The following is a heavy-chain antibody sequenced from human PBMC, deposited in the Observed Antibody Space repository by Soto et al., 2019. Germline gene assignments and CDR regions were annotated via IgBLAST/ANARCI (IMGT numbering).Heavy chain of an antibody. D-gene: IGHD2-15*01. V-gene: IGHV4-39*01. Sequence: LSLTCTVSGGSISSSSYYWGWIRQPPGKGLEWIGSIYYSGSTYYNPSLKSRVTISVDTSKNQFSLKLSSVTAADTAVYYCARRAPFTFKRILYGMGVCGQVTTVTVSS. CDR3: ARRAPFTFKRILYGMGV. J-gene: IGHJ6*01. CDR1: GGSISSSSYY. CDR2: IYYSGST.